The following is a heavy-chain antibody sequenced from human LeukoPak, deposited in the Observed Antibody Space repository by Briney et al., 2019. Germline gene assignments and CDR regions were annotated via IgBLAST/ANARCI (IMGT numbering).Heavy chain of an antibody. CDR1: GGSISSYY. V-gene: IGHV4-59*08. D-gene: IGHD3-22*01. Sequence: PETLSLTCAVSGGSISSYYWSWIRQPPGKGLEWIGYIYYSGSTNYNPSLKSRVTISVDTSKNQFSLKLSSVTAADTAVYYCARHDSSLFFDYWGQGTLVTVSS. CDR3: ARHDSSLFFDY. CDR2: IYYSGST. J-gene: IGHJ4*02.